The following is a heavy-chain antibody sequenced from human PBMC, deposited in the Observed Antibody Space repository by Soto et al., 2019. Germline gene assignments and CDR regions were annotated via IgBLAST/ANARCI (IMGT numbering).Heavy chain of an antibody. V-gene: IGHV1-69*13. CDR2: IIPIFGTA. CDR3: ARVLYDFNWFDP. CDR1: GGTFSSYA. J-gene: IGHJ5*02. Sequence: GASVKVSCKASGGTFSSYAISWVRQAPGQGLEWMGGIIPIFGTANYAQKFQGRVTITADESTSTAYMELSSLRSEDTAVYYCARVLYDFNWFDPWGQGNLVTVSS. D-gene: IGHD3-3*01.